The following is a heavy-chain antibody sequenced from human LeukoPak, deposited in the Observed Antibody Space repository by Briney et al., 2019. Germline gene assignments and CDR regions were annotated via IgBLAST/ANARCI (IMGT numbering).Heavy chain of an antibody. CDR2: IYSDSTT. CDR1: GFTVSSYY. D-gene: IGHD5-18*01. CDR3: ARDGGYNYGYGYRYYYAMDV. J-gene: IGHJ6*02. V-gene: IGHV3-66*01. Sequence: GGSLRLSCAASGFTVSSYYMNWVRQAPGKGLQWVSIIYSDSTTYYADSVRGRFTISRDNSKNTLYLQMNSLRAEDTAVYYCARDGGYNYGYGYRYYYAMDVWGQGTTVTVSS.